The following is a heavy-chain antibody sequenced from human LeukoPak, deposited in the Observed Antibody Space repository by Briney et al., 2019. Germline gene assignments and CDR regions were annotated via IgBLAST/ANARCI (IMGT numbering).Heavy chain of an antibody. CDR2: ISGSGGST. J-gene: IGHJ4*02. Sequence: GGFLRLSCAASGFTFSSYAMSWVRQAPGKGLEWVSAISGSGGSTYYADSVKGRFTISRDNSKNTLYLQMNSLRAEDTAVYYCAKDLGPRVSYFDYWGQGTLVTVSS. V-gene: IGHV3-23*01. CDR1: GFTFSSYA. D-gene: IGHD2-8*01. CDR3: AKDLGPRVSYFDY.